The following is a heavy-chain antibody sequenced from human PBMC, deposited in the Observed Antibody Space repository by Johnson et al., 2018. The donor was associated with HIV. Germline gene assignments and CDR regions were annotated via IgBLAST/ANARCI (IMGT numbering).Heavy chain of an antibody. CDR3: ARGGYSTRLDAFDV. CDR2: IRYDGSNK. D-gene: IGHD6-13*01. V-gene: IGHV3-30*04. J-gene: IGHJ3*01. Sequence: QVQLVESGGGVVQPGRSLRLSCAASGFTFSSYAMHWVRQAPGKGLEWVAFIRYDGSNKYYADSVKGRFTISRDNSKNTLYLQMNSLRAEDTAGYYCARGGYSTRLDAFDVWGQGTMVTVSS. CDR1: GFTFSSYA.